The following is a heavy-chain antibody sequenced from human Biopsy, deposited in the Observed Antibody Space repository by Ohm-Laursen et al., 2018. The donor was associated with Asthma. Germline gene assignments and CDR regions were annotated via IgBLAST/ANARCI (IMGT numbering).Heavy chain of an antibody. CDR3: ARSYCGGDCFSPFDY. V-gene: IGHV1-69*13. Sequence: VKISCKASGGTFNSDAISWVRQAPGQGLEWMGGIIPIFGTPSYAQNFQSRLTITADDSTSTVYMELSSLRSEDTAMYYCARSYCGGDCFSPFDYWGQGTLVTVPS. D-gene: IGHD2-21*01. J-gene: IGHJ4*02. CDR2: IIPIFGTP. CDR1: GGTFNSDA.